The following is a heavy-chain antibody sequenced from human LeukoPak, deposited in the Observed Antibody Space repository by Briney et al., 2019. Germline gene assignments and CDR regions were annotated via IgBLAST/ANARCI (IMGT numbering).Heavy chain of an antibody. J-gene: IGHJ4*02. CDR1: GFTFSNAW. CDR3: STTYYYDSSEGY. CDR2: IKSKTDGGTT. V-gene: IGHV3-15*07. Sequence: PGGSLRLSCAASGFTFSNAWMNWVRQAPGEGLEWVGRIKSKTDGGTTDYAAPVKGRFTISRDDSKNTLYLQMNSLKTEDTAVYYCSTTYYYDSSEGYWGQGTLVTVSS. D-gene: IGHD3-22*01.